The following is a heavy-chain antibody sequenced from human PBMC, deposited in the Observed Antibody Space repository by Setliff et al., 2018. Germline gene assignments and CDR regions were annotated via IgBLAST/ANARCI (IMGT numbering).Heavy chain of an antibody. V-gene: IGHV1-18*01. CDR2: INNYSFKT. CDR3: GRRQPVDYGLNSRYKNWFDY. J-gene: IGHJ5*01. Sequence: VKVSCKASGYTYTNYGITWVRQAPGQGLEWMGWINNYSFKTNYPQKFLGRVTVTTDTSTGTAYMELGSLTSDDTAIYYCGRRQPVDYGLNSRYKNWFDYWGQGTLVTVSS. D-gene: IGHD3-10*01. CDR1: GYTYTNYG.